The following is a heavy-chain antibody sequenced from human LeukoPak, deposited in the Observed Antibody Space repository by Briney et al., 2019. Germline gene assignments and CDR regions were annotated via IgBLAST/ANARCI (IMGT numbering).Heavy chain of an antibody. D-gene: IGHD1-26*01. Sequence: ASVKVSCKASGYTFTGYYMHWVRQAPGQGLEWMGWISAYNGNTNYAQKLQGRVTMTTDTSTSTAYMELRSLRSDDTAVYYCARELRLYSGSYDYWGQGTLVTVSS. CDR3: ARELRLYSGSYDY. J-gene: IGHJ4*02. V-gene: IGHV1-18*04. CDR2: ISAYNGNT. CDR1: GYTFTGYY.